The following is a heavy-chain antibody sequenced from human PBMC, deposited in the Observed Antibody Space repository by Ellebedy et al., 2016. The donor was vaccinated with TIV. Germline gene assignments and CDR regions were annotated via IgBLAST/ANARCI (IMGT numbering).Heavy chain of an antibody. V-gene: IGHV1-18*01. CDR2: ISAYNGNT. J-gene: IGHJ4*02. D-gene: IGHD4-17*01. Sequence: ASVKVSXXASGYTFTSYGISWVRQAPGQGLEWMGWISAYNGNTNYAQKLQGRVTMTTDTSTSTAYMELRSLRSDDTAVYYCAREPDYGDSLLLFDYWGQGTLVTVSS. CDR1: GYTFTSYG. CDR3: AREPDYGDSLLLFDY.